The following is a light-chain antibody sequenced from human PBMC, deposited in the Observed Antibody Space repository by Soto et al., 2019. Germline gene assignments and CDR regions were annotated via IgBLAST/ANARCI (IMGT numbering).Light chain of an antibody. CDR2: EGS. CDR1: SSDVGNYNL. Sequence: QSVLTQPASVSGSPGQSITISCTGTSSDVGNYNLVSWYQQHPDKAPKLMIYEGSKRPSGVSRRFSGSKSGNTASLTISGLQADDEADYYCCSYGGTNILFGSGTKVTVL. V-gene: IGLV2-23*01. J-gene: IGLJ6*01. CDR3: CSYGGTNIL.